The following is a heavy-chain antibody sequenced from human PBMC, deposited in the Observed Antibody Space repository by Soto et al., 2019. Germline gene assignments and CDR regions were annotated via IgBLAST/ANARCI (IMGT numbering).Heavy chain of an antibody. CDR1: GFTFSSYA. V-gene: IGHV3-30-3*01. D-gene: IGHD3-9*01. J-gene: IGHJ6*02. CDR3: AREGYDILTGPGYYYYYGMDV. CDR2: ISYDGSNK. Sequence: PGGSLRLSCAASGFTFSSYAMHWVRQAPGKGLEWVAVISYDGSNKYYADSVKGRFTISRDNSKNTLYLQMNSLRAEDTAVYYCAREGYDILTGPGYYYYYGMDVWGQGTTVTVSS.